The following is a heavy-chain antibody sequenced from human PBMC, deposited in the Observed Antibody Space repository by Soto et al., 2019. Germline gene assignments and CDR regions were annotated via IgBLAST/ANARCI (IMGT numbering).Heavy chain of an antibody. D-gene: IGHD3-10*01. CDR2: IWYDGSNK. CDR3: AREYYYGSGSFMEAFDI. Sequence: GGSLRLSCAASGFTFSSYGMHWVRQAPGKGLEWVAVIWYDGSNKYYADSVKGRFTISRDNSKNTLYLQMNSLRAEDTAVYYCAREYYYGSGSFMEAFDIWGQGTMVTVSS. J-gene: IGHJ3*02. V-gene: IGHV3-33*01. CDR1: GFTFSSYG.